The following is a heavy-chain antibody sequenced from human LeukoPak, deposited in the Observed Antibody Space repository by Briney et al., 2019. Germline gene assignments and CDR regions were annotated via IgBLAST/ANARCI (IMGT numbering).Heavy chain of an antibody. CDR1: GFTFSSYA. V-gene: IGHV3-23*01. CDR2: ISGSGGST. D-gene: IGHD4-17*01. Sequence: PGGSLRLSCAASGFTFSSYAMSWVRQAPGKGLEWVSAISGSGGSTYYADSVKGRFTISRDNSKNTLYLQMNSLRAEDTAVYYCAKSIFPTVTYLRRGCYFDYWGQGTLVTVSS. J-gene: IGHJ4*02. CDR3: AKSIFPTVTYLRRGCYFDY.